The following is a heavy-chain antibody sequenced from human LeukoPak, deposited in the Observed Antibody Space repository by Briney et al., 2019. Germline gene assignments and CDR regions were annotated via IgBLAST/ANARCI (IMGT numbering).Heavy chain of an antibody. CDR3: AREESPPGVVVIATAGFDY. CDR2: INPIFGTA. V-gene: IGHV1-69*13. D-gene: IGHD2-21*01. CDR1: GGTFSSYA. Sequence: SVKVSCKASGGTFSSYAISWVRQAPGQGLEWMGGINPIFGTANYAQKFQGRVTITADESTSTAYMELSSLRSEDTAVYYCAREESPPGVVVIATAGFDYWGQGTLVTVSS. J-gene: IGHJ4*02.